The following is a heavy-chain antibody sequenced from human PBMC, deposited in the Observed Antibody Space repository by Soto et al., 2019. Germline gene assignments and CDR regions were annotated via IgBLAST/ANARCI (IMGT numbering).Heavy chain of an antibody. CDR1: GFSLTTRGTS. CDR3: AHRRKRVGESRPGGKYYGGFHY. CDR2: IYWDGDK. V-gene: IGHV2-5*02. Sequence: QITLKESGLTLVKPTQTLTLTCTFSGFSLTTRGTSVGWIRQAPEKALEWLAIIYWDGDKVYTPSLKGRVTITKATSRDQVALAMANMDPVDTATYYCAHRRKRVGESRPGGKYYGGFHYWGQGIRVTVSS. J-gene: IGHJ4*02. D-gene: IGHD2-8*02.